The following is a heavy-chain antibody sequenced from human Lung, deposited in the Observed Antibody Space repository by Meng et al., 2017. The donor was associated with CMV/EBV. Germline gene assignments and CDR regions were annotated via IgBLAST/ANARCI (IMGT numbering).Heavy chain of an antibody. J-gene: IGHJ6*02. D-gene: IGHD6-13*01. Sequence: GESLKISCAASGFTFDDYGMSRVRQAPGKGLEWVSGINWNSGSTGFADSVKGRFTISRDNAKNSLYLQMNSLRAEDTALYYCARGLRAAANYYYYGMDVWGQGTTVTVSS. V-gene: IGHV3-20*04. CDR2: INWNSGST. CDR1: GFTFDDYG. CDR3: ARGLRAAANYYYYGMDV.